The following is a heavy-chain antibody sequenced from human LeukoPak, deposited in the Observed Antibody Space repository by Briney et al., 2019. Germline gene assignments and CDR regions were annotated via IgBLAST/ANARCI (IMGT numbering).Heavy chain of an antibody. D-gene: IGHD3-16*01. V-gene: IGHV1-69*13. J-gene: IGHJ6*03. CDR1: GGTFSSYA. CDR2: IIPIFGTA. CDR3: ARAPVVWGMDYYYMDV. Sequence: ASVKVSCKASGGTFSSYAISWVRQAPGQGLEWMGGIIPIFGTANYAQKFQGRVTITADESTSTAYMELSSLRSEDTAVYYCARAPVVWGMDYYYMDVWGKGTTVTVSS.